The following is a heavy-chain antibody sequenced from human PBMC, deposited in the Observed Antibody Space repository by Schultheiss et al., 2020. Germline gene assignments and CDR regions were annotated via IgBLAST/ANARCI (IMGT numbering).Heavy chain of an antibody. D-gene: IGHD3-10*01. V-gene: IGHV3-23*01. CDR1: GFTFSNAW. J-gene: IGHJ4*02. Sequence: GGSLRLSCAASGFTFSNAWMSWVRQAPGKGLEWVSAISGSGGSTYYADSVKGRFTISRDNSKNTLYLQMNSLRAEDTAVYYCARAGRVGELCSRFDYWGQGTLVTVSS. CDR2: ISGSGGST. CDR3: ARAGRVGELCSRFDY.